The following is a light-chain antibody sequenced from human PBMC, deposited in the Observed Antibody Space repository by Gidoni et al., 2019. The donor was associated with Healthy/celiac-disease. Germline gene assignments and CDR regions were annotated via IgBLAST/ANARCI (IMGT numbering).Light chain of an antibody. CDR3: QQYYSTPLT. CDR1: QSVLYSSNNKNY. V-gene: IGKV4-1*01. CDR2: WAS. Sequence: DIVMTQSQDSLTQSLGERATINCKPSQSVLYSSNNKNYLVWYQQKPGQPPKLLIYWASTRESGVPARFSGSGSGTDFTLTISSLQAEDVAVYYCQQYYSTPLTFXGXTKVEIK. J-gene: IGKJ4*01.